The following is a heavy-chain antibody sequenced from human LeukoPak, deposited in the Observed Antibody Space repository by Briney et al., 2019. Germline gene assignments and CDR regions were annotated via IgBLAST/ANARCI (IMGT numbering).Heavy chain of an antibody. Sequence: SETLSLTCTVSGYSISSGYYWGWIRQPPGKGLEWIGSIYHSGSTYYNPSLKSRVTISVDTSKNQFSLKLSSVTAADTAVYYCARHWYDILTGPPGNWFDPWGQGTLVTVSS. D-gene: IGHD3-9*01. CDR1: GYSISSGYY. CDR3: ARHWYDILTGPPGNWFDP. V-gene: IGHV4-38-2*02. J-gene: IGHJ5*02. CDR2: IYHSGST.